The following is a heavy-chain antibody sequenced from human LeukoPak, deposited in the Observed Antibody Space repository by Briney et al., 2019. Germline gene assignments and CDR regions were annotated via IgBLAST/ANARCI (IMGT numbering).Heavy chain of an antibody. CDR1: GFTFSSYS. Sequence: PGGSLRLSCAASGFTFSSYSMSWVRQAPGKGLEWVSSISSNSSYIYYADSVKGRFTISRDNAKNSLYLQMNSLRAEDTAVYYCARFLGDDSSGYYYRHAFDYWGQGTLVTVSS. CDR3: ARFLGDDSSGYYYRHAFDY. J-gene: IGHJ4*02. D-gene: IGHD3-22*01. CDR2: ISSNSSYI. V-gene: IGHV3-21*01.